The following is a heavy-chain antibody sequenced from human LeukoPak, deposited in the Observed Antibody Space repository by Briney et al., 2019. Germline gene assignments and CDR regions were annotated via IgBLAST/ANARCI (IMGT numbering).Heavy chain of an antibody. J-gene: IGHJ4*02. CDR3: ARDLMWGFDY. CDR1: GFTFSGHA. Sequence: PGGSLRLSCAASGFTFSGHAMHWVRQTPGVGLEWVAIIGNDGRDQHYSDSVKGRFTISRDNSKNTLFLQLNSLRPEDTPLYLCARDLMWGFDYWGQGTLVTASS. CDR2: IGNDGRDQ. V-gene: IGHV3-30*02. D-gene: IGHD7-27*01.